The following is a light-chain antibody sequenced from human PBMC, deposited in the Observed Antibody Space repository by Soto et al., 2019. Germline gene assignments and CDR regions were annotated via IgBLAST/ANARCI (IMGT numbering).Light chain of an antibody. CDR1: QSIYSD. V-gene: IGKV3-15*01. Sequence: EIVRTQSPATLSVSPGETATLSCRASQSIYSDLAWYQQKPGQAPRLLLYGASTRATGIPARFSGSGSGTEFTLTISSLQSEDFALYYCQQYNNWPPCTFGQGTKLEI. CDR2: GAS. CDR3: QQYNNWPPCT. J-gene: IGKJ2*02.